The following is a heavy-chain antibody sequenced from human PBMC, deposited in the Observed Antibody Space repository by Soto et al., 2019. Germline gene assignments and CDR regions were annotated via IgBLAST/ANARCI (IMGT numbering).Heavy chain of an antibody. J-gene: IGHJ5*02. CDR2: IYVTGAV. CDR1: GGAFLNRDGY. D-gene: IGHD2-21*01. Sequence: TQSRRRSVSGGAFLNRDGYLSWNRKVPGKGLEWIGHIYVTGAVDYNPSLRDRITISQDTSERQFSLNLRLVTAADTAAYYCARLRIATNNYKWFDPWGQGTLVKVSS. V-gene: IGHV4-31*03. CDR3: ARLRIATNNYKWFDP.